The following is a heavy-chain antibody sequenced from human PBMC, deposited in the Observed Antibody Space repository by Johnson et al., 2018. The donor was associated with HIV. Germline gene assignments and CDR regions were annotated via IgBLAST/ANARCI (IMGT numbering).Heavy chain of an antibody. CDR1: GFTVSSNY. CDR2: IYSGGST. J-gene: IGHJ3*02. Sequence: VQLVESGGGLVKPGGSLRLSCAASGFTVSSNYMSWVRQAPGKGLEWVSVIYSGGSTYYADSVKGRFTISRDNSKNTLYLQMNSLRAEDTAVYYCAKDRILSGYGPGAFDIWGQGTMVTVSS. CDR3: AKDRILSGYGPGAFDI. V-gene: IGHV3-66*01. D-gene: IGHD5-12*01.